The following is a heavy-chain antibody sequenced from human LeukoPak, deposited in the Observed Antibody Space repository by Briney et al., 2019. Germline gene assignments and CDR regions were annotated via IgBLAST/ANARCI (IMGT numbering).Heavy chain of an antibody. CDR1: GGSISSGGYY. CDR3: ARDQLMTTVTTDYYYGMDV. CDR2: IYYSGST. Sequence: SETLSLTCTVSGGSISSGGYYWSWIRQHPGQGLEWIGYIYYSGSTYYNPSLKSRVTISVDTSKNQFSLKLSSVTAADTAVYYCARDQLMTTVTTDYYYGMDVWGQGTTVTVSS. D-gene: IGHD4-17*01. V-gene: IGHV4-31*03. J-gene: IGHJ6*02.